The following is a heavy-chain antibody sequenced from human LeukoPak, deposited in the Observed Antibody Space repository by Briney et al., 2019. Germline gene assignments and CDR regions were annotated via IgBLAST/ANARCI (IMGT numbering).Heavy chain of an antibody. CDR1: GFPFSIYS. D-gene: IGHD1-26*01. CDR2: ICNSSSYI. Sequence: GGPLRLFCAPCGFPFSIYSMKGLRDPTGKGLEGVSSICNSSSYIYYADSVKGRFTISRDNAKNSLYLQMNSLRAEDTSVYYCARGASGSSFGEDYYYMDVWGKGTTVTVSS. CDR3: ARGASGSSFGEDYYYMDV. V-gene: IGHV3-21*01. J-gene: IGHJ6*03.